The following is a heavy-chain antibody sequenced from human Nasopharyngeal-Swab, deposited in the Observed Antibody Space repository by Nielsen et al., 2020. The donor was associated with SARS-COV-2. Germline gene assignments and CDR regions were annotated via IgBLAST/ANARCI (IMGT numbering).Heavy chain of an antibody. D-gene: IGHD3-3*01. CDR3: ASRPYDFWSGRSAFDI. Sequence: LSPTCTVSGGSISSGGYYWSWIRQHPGKGLEWIGYIYYSGSTYYNPSLKSRVTISVDTSKNQFSLKLSSVTAADTAVYYCASRPYDFWSGRSAFDIWGQGTMVTVSS. CDR2: IYYSGST. CDR1: GGSISSGGYY. J-gene: IGHJ3*02. V-gene: IGHV4-31*03.